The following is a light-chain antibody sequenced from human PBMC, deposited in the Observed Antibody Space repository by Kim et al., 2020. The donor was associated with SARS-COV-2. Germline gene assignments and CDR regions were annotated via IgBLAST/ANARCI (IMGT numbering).Light chain of an antibody. V-gene: IGKV3-15*01. CDR1: QSVYSN. CDR2: GAS. Sequence: VSPGERATLSCRASQSVYSNLAWYQQKPGQAPRLLVSGASTWATGIPARFSGSGSGTEFTLTISSLRSEDFAVYYCQQYNKWPPTFGPGTKVDIK. CDR3: QQYNKWPPT. J-gene: IGKJ3*01.